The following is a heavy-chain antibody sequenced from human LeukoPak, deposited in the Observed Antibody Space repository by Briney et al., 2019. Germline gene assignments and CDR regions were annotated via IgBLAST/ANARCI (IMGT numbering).Heavy chain of an antibody. CDR3: ANDGRGSYTFDY. CDR1: GFTFSSYG. Sequence: GGSLSLSCAASGFTFSSYGMSWVRQAPGKGLEWVSSISGSGVSIYYADSVKGRFTISRDNSKNTLYLQIHSLRAEDTAVYYCANDGRGSYTFDYWGQGTLVTVSS. V-gene: IGHV3-23*01. CDR2: ISGSGVSI. J-gene: IGHJ4*02. D-gene: IGHD1-26*01.